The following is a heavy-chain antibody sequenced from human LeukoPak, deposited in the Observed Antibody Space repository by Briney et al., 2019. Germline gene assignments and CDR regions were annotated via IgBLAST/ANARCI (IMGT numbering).Heavy chain of an antibody. V-gene: IGHV4-31*03. CDR2: IYYSGST. Sequence: SQTLSLTCTVSGGSISSGGYSWSWLRQHPGKGLGWIGYIYYSGSTYYNPSLKSRVTISVDTSKNQVSLKLSSVTAADTAVYYCARTGYSSGWYGGGAFDIWGQGTMVTVSS. CDR3: ARTGYSSGWYGGGAFDI. CDR1: GGSISSGGYS. J-gene: IGHJ3*02. D-gene: IGHD6-19*01.